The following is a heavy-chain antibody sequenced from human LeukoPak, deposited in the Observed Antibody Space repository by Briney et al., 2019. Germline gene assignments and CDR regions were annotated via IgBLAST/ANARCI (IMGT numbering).Heavy chain of an antibody. D-gene: IGHD3-10*01. Sequence: GGSLRLSCAASGFTFSTYAMSWVRQAPGKGLEWVSSISGSGGGTYYAESVKGRFTTSRDTSKNTLYLQMNSLRAEDTAVYYCAKYKKGGSNTVSGSMDVWGKGTTVTVSS. CDR1: GFTFSTYA. J-gene: IGHJ6*03. CDR2: ISGSGGGT. V-gene: IGHV3-23*01. CDR3: AKYKKGGSNTVSGSMDV.